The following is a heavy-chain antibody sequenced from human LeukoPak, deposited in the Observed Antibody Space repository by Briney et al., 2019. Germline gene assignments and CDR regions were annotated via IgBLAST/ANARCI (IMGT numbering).Heavy chain of an antibody. CDR3: ARDRRDTGGIDY. V-gene: IGHV3-11*05. Sequence: GGSLRLSCAASGLTFSDYYMSWIRQAPGRGLEWVSYISRSSGHTNYADSVKGRFTISRDNAKNSLYLQMNSLRAEDTAVYYCARDRRDTGGIDYWGQGTLVTVSS. CDR1: GLTFSDYY. J-gene: IGHJ4*02. CDR2: ISRSSGHT. D-gene: IGHD1-14*01.